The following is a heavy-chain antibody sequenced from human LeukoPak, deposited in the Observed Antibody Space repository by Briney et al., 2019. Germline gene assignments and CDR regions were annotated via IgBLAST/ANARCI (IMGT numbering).Heavy chain of an antibody. D-gene: IGHD4-17*01. CDR2: INYSGNT. CDR1: GGSISNYY. V-gene: IGHV4-59*01. Sequence: PSETLSLTCTVSGGSISNYYWSWIRQPPGKGLEWIGYINYSGNTNYNPPLKSRVTISVHSSKNQFSLRLTSVTAADTAVYFCAREGRQDYVYFDYWGQGALVTVSS. J-gene: IGHJ4*02. CDR3: AREGRQDYVYFDY.